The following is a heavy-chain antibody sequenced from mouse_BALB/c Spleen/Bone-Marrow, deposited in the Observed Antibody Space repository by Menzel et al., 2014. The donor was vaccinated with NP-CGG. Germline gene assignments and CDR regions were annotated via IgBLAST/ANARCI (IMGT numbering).Heavy chain of an antibody. CDR2: IDPANGNT. Sequence: DVQLQESGAELVKPGASVKLSCTASGFNIKDTYMHWVKQRPEKGLEWIGRIDPANGNTKYEQKFQGKTTITADTTSXTPYLQLISFTSKDTSVYYCANYYYGSNLFAYWGQGTLVTVSS. CDR1: GFNIKDTY. D-gene: IGHD1-1*01. V-gene: IGHV14-3*02. CDR3: ANYYYGSNLFAY. J-gene: IGHJ3*01.